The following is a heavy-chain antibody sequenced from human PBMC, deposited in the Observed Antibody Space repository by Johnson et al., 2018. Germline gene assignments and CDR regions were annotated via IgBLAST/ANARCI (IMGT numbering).Heavy chain of an antibody. Sequence: VQLVQSGGGLVQPGGSLRLSCAASGFTVSSNYMSWVRQAPGKGLEWVSVIYSGGSTYYADSVKGRFTISRDNSKNTLYLQMNSLGAEDSALYYCARWELLKWAFDIWGQGTMVTVSS. CDR2: IYSGGST. V-gene: IGHV3-66*02. J-gene: IGHJ3*02. D-gene: IGHD1-26*01. CDR1: GFTVSSNY. CDR3: ARWELLKWAFDI.